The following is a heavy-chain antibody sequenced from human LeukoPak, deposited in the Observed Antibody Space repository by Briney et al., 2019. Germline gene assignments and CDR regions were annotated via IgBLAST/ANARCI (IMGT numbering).Heavy chain of an antibody. Sequence: GGSLRLSCAASGITFSSSAMNWVRQAPGKGLQWVSVISGGGHSTYYSDSVKGRFTISRDNSENTLYLQMNSLRAEDTAVYYCAAQITIQDYWGQGTLVTVSS. V-gene: IGHV3-23*01. J-gene: IGHJ4*02. D-gene: IGHD3-3*01. CDR2: ISGGGHST. CDR3: AAQITIQDY. CDR1: GITFSSSA.